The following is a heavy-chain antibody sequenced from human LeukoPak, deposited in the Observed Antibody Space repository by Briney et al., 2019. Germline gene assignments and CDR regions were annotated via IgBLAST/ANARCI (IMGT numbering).Heavy chain of an antibody. CDR2: ISAYNGNT. J-gene: IGHJ6*03. D-gene: IGHD1-1*01. Sequence: ASVKVSCKASGYTFTSYGISWVRQAPGQGLESMGWISAYNGNTNYAQKLQGRVTMTTDTSTSTAYMELRSLRSDDTAVYYCAREMERRGYYYYMDVWGKGTTVTISS. CDR1: GYTFTSYG. V-gene: IGHV1-18*01. CDR3: AREMERRGYYYYMDV.